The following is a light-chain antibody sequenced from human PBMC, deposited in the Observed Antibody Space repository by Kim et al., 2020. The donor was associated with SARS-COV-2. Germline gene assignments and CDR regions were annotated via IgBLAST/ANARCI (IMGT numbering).Light chain of an antibody. CDR2: DVT. CDR1: NPDVAVYNY. CDR3: SSYTTRETWV. Sequence: GHSVTISRPGTNPDVAVYNYVSWYQQRPGEAPKLMIYDVTRRPSGVSDRFSASKSGHTAFLTISGLQTEDEADYYCSSYTTRETWVFGGGTKVTVL. J-gene: IGLJ3*02. V-gene: IGLV2-14*04.